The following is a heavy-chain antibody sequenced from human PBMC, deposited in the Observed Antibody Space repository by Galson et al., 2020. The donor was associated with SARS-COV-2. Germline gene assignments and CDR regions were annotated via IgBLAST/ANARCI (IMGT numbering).Heavy chain of an antibody. CDR2: IRSKANNYAT. CDR3: TRVPPDSSSFGDTLDI. V-gene: IGHV3-73*01. Sequence: GGSLRLSCATSGFTFSASPMHWVRQASGKGLEWVGRIRSKANNYATGYAASLKGRITISRDDSKNTAYLQMNSLKTEDTAVYYCTRVPPDSSSFGDTLDIWGQGTVVTVSS. D-gene: IGHD6-6*01. CDR1: GFTFSASP. J-gene: IGHJ3*02.